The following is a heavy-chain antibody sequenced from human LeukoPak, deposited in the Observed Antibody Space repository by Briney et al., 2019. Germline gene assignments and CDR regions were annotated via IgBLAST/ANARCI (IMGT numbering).Heavy chain of an antibody. V-gene: IGHV4-30-2*01. D-gene: IGHD3-3*01. CDR3: ASGYDARAAFFVY. J-gene: IGHJ4*02. CDR2: IYHSGNT. Sequence: SETLSLTCAVSGGSISSGGYSWSWIRQPPGEGLEWIGYIYHSGNTYYNPSLKSRVTMSVDTSKNQFSLKLSSVTAADTAVYYCASGYDARAAFFVYWGQGTLVTVSS. CDR1: GGSISSGGYS.